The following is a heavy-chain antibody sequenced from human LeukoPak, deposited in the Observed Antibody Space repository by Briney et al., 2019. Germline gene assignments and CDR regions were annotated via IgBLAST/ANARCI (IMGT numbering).Heavy chain of an antibody. CDR2: IYSGGST. V-gene: IGHV3-66*01. Sequence: PGGSLRLSCAASGFTVSSNYMSWVRQAPGKGLEWVSVIYSGGSTYYADSVKGRFTISRDNSKNTLYLQMNSLRAEDTAVYYCARGPYGGNPSYYYYYGMDVWGQGTTVTVSS. CDR1: GFTVSSNY. CDR3: ARGPYGGNPSYYYYYGMDV. J-gene: IGHJ6*02. D-gene: IGHD4-23*01.